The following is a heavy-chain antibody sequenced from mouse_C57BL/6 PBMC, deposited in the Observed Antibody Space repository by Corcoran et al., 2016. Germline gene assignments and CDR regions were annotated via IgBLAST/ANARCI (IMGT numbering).Heavy chain of an antibody. Sequence: IQLVQSGPELKKPGETVKISCKASGYTFTTYGMSWVKQAPGKGLKWMGWINTYSGVPTYADDFKGRFAFSLETSASTAYLQINNLKNEDTATYFCARPSTVVADWYFDVWGTGTTVTVSS. D-gene: IGHD1-1*01. CDR1: GYTFTTYG. J-gene: IGHJ1*03. CDR2: INTYSGVP. CDR3: ARPSTVVADWYFDV. V-gene: IGHV9-3*01.